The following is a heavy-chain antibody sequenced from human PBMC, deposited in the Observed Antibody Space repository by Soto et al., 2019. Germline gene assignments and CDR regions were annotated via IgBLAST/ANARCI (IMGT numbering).Heavy chain of an antibody. Sequence: QVQVQESGPGLVKASGTLSLTCEVSGGSISSSNWWSWVRQPPGKGLEWIGEAYHSGSTNYNPSLKRRVTMSVDKSKNQFSLKLTSVTAADTAVYYCARGGPHDSVGYWGRWFDPWGQGILVTVSS. CDR3: ARGGPHDSVGYWGRWFDP. CDR2: AYHSGST. V-gene: IGHV4-4*02. D-gene: IGHD3-22*01. CDR1: GGSISSSNW. J-gene: IGHJ5*02.